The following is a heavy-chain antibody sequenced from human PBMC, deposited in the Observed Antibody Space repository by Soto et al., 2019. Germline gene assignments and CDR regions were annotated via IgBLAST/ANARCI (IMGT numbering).Heavy chain of an antibody. CDR3: ATLGYYYYYGMDV. CDR2: ISGSGGST. J-gene: IGHJ6*02. Sequence: EVQLLESEGGLVQPGGSLRLSCAASGFTFSSYAMSWVRQAPGKGLEWVSAISGSGGSTYYADSVKGRFTISRDNSKNTLYLQMNSLRAEDTAVYYCATLGYYYYYGMDVWGQGTTVTVSS. V-gene: IGHV3-23*01. CDR1: GFTFSSYA.